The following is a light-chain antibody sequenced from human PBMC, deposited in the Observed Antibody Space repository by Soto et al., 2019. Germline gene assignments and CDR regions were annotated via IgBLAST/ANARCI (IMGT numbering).Light chain of an antibody. CDR1: QSISSW. Sequence: DIQMTQSPSTLSASVGDRVTITCRARQSISSWLAWYQQKPGKAPKLLIYDASSLESGVPSRFSGSGSGTELTLTISSLQPDDFATYYCQQYNSYSPLTFGGGTKVDIK. J-gene: IGKJ4*01. V-gene: IGKV1-5*01. CDR2: DAS. CDR3: QQYNSYSPLT.